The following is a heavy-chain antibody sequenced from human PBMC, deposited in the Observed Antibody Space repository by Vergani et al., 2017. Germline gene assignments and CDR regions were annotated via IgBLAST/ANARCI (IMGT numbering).Heavy chain of an antibody. V-gene: IGHV4-59*01. J-gene: IGHJ4*02. D-gene: IGHD3-22*01. CDR1: GGSINNYY. CDR3: ARGYYRYHDGTGYWEFDY. Sequence: QVQLQESGPGLVKPPGTLSLTCAVSGGSINNYYWNWIRQPPGKTLEWIGYIYYTGLTKYNPSFKSRVTTSVDTSKNQFSLKLSSVTAADTAVYYCARGYYRYHDGTGYWEFDYWGQGTLVTVSS. CDR2: IYYTGLT.